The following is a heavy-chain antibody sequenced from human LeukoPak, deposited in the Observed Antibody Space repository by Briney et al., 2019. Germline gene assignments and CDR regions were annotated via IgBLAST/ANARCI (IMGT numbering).Heavy chain of an antibody. CDR2: IYTSGST. V-gene: IGHV4-61*02. J-gene: IGHJ4*02. CDR1: GGSISSGGYY. D-gene: IGHD6-19*01. CDR3: ARDRKGDSSEVFVDY. Sequence: SETLSLTCTVSGGSISSGGYYWSWMRQPAGKGLEWIGRIYTSGSTNYNPSLKSRVTMSVDTSKNQFSLKLSSVTAADTAVYYCARDRKGDSSEVFVDYWGQGTLVTVSS.